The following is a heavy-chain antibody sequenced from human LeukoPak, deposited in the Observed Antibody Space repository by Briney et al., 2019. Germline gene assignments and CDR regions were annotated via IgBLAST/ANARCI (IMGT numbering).Heavy chain of an antibody. CDR3: ATRLRNHFDY. Sequence: GGSLRLSCEASGFTFSSFRMNWVRQAPGKGLEWVSTISDNAHGADTHYADSVKCRFTISRDESQNTLYLQMNRLRADDRAVYFGATRLRNHFDYWGQGTQVTVSS. D-gene: IGHD5-12*01. V-gene: IGHV3-23*01. CDR2: ISDNAHGADT. CDR1: GFTFSSFR. J-gene: IGHJ4*02.